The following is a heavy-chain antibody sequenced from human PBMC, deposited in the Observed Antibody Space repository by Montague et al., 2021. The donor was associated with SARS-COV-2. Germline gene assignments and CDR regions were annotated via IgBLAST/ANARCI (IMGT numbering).Heavy chain of an antibody. CDR1: GDSISRNTLD. V-gene: IGHV4-61*02. CDR2: ISTTGSP. Sequence: TLSLTCTLSGDSISRNTLDWTWIRQPAGKGLEWIGRISTTGSPDYXXXLKSRVTLSLDTSKNQFSLSLSSVTAADTAMYYCTIEGHITTICSGCPRNWFDPWGQGTLVTVSS. J-gene: IGHJ5*02. D-gene: IGHD2-2*01. CDR3: TIEGHITTICSGCPRNWFDP.